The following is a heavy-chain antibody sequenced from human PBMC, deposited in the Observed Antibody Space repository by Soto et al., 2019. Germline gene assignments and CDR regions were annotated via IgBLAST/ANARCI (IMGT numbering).Heavy chain of an antibody. CDR2: IFYSGNT. J-gene: IGHJ2*01. CDR1: GGSISNYY. D-gene: IGHD6-19*01. CDR3: AGSSIVVAGTPGYFDL. V-gene: IGHV4-59*01. Sequence: QVQLQESGPGLVKPSETLSLTCTVSGGSISNYYWSWIRQPPGKGLEWIGYIFYSGNTNHNPSLKSRVTMSIDTYKNQFSLKLSSVTAADTAVYYCAGSSIVVAGTPGYFDLWGRGTLVTVSS.